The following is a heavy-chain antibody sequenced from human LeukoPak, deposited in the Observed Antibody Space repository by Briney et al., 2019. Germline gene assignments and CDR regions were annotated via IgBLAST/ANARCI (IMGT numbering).Heavy chain of an antibody. D-gene: IGHD6-19*01. CDR1: GYTLTELS. Sequence: ASVKVSCKVSGYTLTELSMHWVRQAPGKGLEWMGGFDPEDGETIYAQKFQGRVTMTEDTSTDTAYMELSSLRSEDTAVYYCATLRILAVKEGYGMDVWGQGTTVTVSS. V-gene: IGHV1-24*01. J-gene: IGHJ6*02. CDR3: ATLRILAVKEGYGMDV. CDR2: FDPEDGET.